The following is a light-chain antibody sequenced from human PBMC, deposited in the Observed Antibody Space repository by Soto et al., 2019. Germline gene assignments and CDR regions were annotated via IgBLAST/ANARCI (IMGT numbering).Light chain of an antibody. V-gene: IGKV1-9*01. CDR2: SAS. J-gene: IGKJ3*01. CDR1: QGISSY. CDR3: QQLHTYPRT. Sequence: IQLTQSPSSLSASAGDRVTITCRACQGISSYLAWYQQKPGKAPKLLMHSASTLQGGVPSRFSGSGSGTEFTLTSSSLQPEDFATYYCQQLHTYPRTFGPGTKVDIK.